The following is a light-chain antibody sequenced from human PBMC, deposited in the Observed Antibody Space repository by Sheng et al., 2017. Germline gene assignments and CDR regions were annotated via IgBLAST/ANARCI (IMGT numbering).Light chain of an antibody. CDR1: QSINSW. CDR3: QQYNNYPRT. J-gene: IGKJ1*01. V-gene: IGKV1-5*03. Sequence: DIQMTQSPSTLSASAGDRVSITCRASQSINSWLAWYQQHPGKAPKLLIYKASNLENGVPSRFSGSGSGTEFTLTISGLQPDDFATYYCQQYNNYPRTFGPG. CDR2: KAS.